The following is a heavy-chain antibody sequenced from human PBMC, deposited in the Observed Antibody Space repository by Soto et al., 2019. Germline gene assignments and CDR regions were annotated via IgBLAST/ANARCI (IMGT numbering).Heavy chain of an antibody. V-gene: IGHV3-33*01. J-gene: IGHJ4*02. CDR2: IWYDGSNK. CDR1: GFTFSSYG. Sequence: QVQLVESGGGVVQPGRSLRLSCAASGFTFSSYGMHWVRQAPGKGLEWVAVIWYDGSNKYYADSVKGRFTISRDNSKNTLYLQMNSLRAEDTAVYYCARDPEVAVAGIDYWGQGTLVTVSS. CDR3: ARDPEVAVAGIDY. D-gene: IGHD6-19*01.